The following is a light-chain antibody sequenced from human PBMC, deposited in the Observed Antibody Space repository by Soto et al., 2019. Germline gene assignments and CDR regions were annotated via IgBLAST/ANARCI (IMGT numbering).Light chain of an antibody. J-gene: IGKJ3*01. Sequence: PGERVTLSCRASQSVSSSYLTWYQQKPGQAPRLLIYGASTRATSIPARFSGSGSGTDFTLTISSLQPEDFAVYYWLFGPGTKVDIK. CDR1: QSVSSSY. V-gene: IGKV3D-7*01. CDR2: GAS. CDR3: L.